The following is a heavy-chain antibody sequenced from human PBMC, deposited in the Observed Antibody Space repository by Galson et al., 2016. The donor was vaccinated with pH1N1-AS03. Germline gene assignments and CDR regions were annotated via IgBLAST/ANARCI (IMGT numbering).Heavy chain of an antibody. CDR1: GFTFSNYG. CDR2: ISGSGGST. J-gene: IGHJ4*02. D-gene: IGHD3-10*01. Sequence: GSLRLSCAASGFTFSNYGMSWVRQAPGKGLEWASAISGSGGSTYFADSVKGRFTISRDNSKNTLYLQMNSLRAEDTALYYCAKAFYGSGSYYGSFDYWGQGTLVTVSS. CDR3: AKAFYGSGSYYGSFDY. V-gene: IGHV3-23*01.